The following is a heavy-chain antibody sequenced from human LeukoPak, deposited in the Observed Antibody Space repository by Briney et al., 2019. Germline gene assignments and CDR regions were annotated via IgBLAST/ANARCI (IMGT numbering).Heavy chain of an antibody. V-gene: IGHV3-48*03. CDR1: GFTFSSYE. CDR3: ARESRLDYYYWIGFYC. D-gene: IGHD3-3*01. CDR2: ISCSGSAI. J-gene: IGHJ4*02. Sequence: GGSLRLSCAASGFTFSSYEMNWVRQAPGKGLEWVSYISCSGSAIYYADSVKGRFIISRDNAKNSPYLQMNSLSADDTGVYFCARESRLDYYYWIGFYCGGQGTLVTVS.